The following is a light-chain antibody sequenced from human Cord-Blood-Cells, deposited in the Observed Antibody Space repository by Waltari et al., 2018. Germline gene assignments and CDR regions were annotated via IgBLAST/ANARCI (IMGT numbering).Light chain of an antibody. J-gene: IGKJ5*01. Sequence: DIVMTQSPLSLPVTPGERASISCRSSQSLLHSNGYNYLDWYLQKPGQSPQLLISLGSNRASGVPDRFSGSGSGTDFTLKISRVEAEDVGVYYCMQALQTPITFGQGTRLEIK. CDR1: QSLLHSNGYNY. V-gene: IGKV2-28*01. CDR2: LGS. CDR3: MQALQTPIT.